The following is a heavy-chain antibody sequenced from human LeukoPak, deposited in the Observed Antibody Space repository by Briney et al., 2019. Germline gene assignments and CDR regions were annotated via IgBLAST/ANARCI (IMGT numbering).Heavy chain of an antibody. J-gene: IGHJ6*03. CDR3: ARGGVGGYYYYYMDV. V-gene: IGHV4-34*01. CDR2: INHSGST. Sequence: SETLSLTCAVYGGSFSGYYWSWIRQPPGKGLEWIGEINHSGSTNYNPSPKSGVTISVDTSKNQFSLKLSSVAAADTAVYYCARGGVGGYYYYYMDVWGKGTTVTVSS. CDR1: GGSFSGYY. D-gene: IGHD3-16*01.